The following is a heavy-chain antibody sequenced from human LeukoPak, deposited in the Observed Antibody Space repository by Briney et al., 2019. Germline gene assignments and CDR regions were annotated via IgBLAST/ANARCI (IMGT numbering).Heavy chain of an antibody. D-gene: IGHD2-8*01. J-gene: IGHJ4*02. Sequence: SETLSLTCGVSGGSISNTNWWSWVRQPPGQGLEWSGEISLTGLTHYNPSLESRVTVSLDKSKNQLSLNLTSVTAADTAVYYCSRENGAFSPFGYWGQGNLVTVLS. CDR2: ISLTGLT. CDR1: GGSISNTNW. V-gene: IGHV4-4*02. CDR3: SRENGAFSPFGY.